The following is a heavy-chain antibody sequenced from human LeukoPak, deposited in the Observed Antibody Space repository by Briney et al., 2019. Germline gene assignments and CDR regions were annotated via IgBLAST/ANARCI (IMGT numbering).Heavy chain of an antibody. CDR3: ARGRRWYYYDSSYNFDY. Sequence: SETLSLTCTVSGGSISSSSYYWGWIRQPPGKGLEWIGSIYYSGSTYYNPSLKSRVTISVDTSKNQFSLKLSSVTAADTAVYYCARGRRWYYYDSSYNFDYWGQGTLVTVSS. CDR2: IYYSGST. J-gene: IGHJ4*02. V-gene: IGHV4-39*07. D-gene: IGHD3-22*01. CDR1: GGSISSSSYY.